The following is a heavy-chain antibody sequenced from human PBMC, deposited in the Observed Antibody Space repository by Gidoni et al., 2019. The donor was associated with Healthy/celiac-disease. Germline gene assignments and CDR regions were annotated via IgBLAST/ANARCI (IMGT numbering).Heavy chain of an antibody. Sequence: EVQLVESGGGLVQPGGSLRLSCAASGFTFSSYWITWVRQAPGKGLEWVANIKQDGSEKYYVDSVKGRFTISRDNAKNSLYLQMNSLRAEDTAVYYCARDGYSYGYEGYYYYYYMDVWGKGTTVTVSS. CDR2: IKQDGSEK. D-gene: IGHD5-18*01. CDR3: ARDGYSYGYEGYYYYYYMDV. CDR1: GFTFSSYW. J-gene: IGHJ6*03. V-gene: IGHV3-7*01.